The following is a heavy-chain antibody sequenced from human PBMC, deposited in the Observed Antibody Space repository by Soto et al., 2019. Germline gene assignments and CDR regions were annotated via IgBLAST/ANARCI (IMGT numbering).Heavy chain of an antibody. CDR2: IWYDGSNK. J-gene: IGHJ6*02. CDR3: ARDGAYCTNGVCYTRYYYYGMDV. D-gene: IGHD2-8*01. CDR1: GFTFSSYG. V-gene: IGHV3-33*01. Sequence: QVQLVESGGGVVQPGRSLRLSCAASGFTFSSYGMHWVRQAPGKGLEWVAVIWYDGSNKYYADSVKGRFTISRDNSKNTLYLQMNSLRAEDTAVYYCARDGAYCTNGVCYTRYYYYGMDVWGQGTTVTVSS.